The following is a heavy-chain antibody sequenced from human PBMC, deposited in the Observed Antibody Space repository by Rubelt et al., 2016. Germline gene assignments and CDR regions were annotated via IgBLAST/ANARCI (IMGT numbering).Heavy chain of an antibody. J-gene: IGHJ4*02. Sequence: VESGGGLVQPGGSLRLSCAASGFTFSSYAMSWVRQAPGKGLEWVAVISYDGSNKYYADSVKGRFTISRDNSKNTLYLQMNSLRAEDTAVYYCARVYGDKPEPLNNFDYWGQGTLVTVSS. CDR3: ARVYGDKPEPLNNFDY. CDR1: GFTFSSYA. D-gene: IGHD4-17*01. CDR2: ISYDGSNK. V-gene: IGHV3-30*04.